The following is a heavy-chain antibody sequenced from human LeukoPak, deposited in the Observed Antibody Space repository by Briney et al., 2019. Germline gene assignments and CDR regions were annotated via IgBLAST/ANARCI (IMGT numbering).Heavy chain of an antibody. CDR1: GASISSNTW. CDR2: IFHSGST. D-gene: IGHD2-8*01. V-gene: IGHV4-4*02. J-gene: IGHJ5*02. Sequence: PSETLSLTCAVSGASISSNTWWSWVRQPPGKGLEWTGEIFHSGSTNYNPSLESRLTISLDKSKNHFSLRLTSVTAADTAVYYCARPRSRVSWFDPWGQGTLVTVSS. CDR3: ARPRSRVSWFDP.